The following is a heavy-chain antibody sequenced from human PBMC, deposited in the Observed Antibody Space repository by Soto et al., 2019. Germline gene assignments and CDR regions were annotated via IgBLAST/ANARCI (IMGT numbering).Heavy chain of an antibody. Sequence: PGGALRLSCAASGFTFSSYAMSWVRQAPGKGLEGVSAISGSGGSTYYADSVKGRFTISRDNSNNTLYLQMNSLRAEDTAVYYCAREGGYSYVPHLWGQGTMVTVPS. CDR2: ISGSGGST. CDR1: GFTFSSYA. V-gene: IGHV3-23*01. J-gene: IGHJ3*01. D-gene: IGHD5-18*01. CDR3: AREGGYSYVPHL.